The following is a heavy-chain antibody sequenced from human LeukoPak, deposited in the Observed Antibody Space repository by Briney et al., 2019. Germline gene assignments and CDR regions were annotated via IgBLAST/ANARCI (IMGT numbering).Heavy chain of an antibody. J-gene: IGHJ4*02. CDR3: AREGRVSGYDFDC. V-gene: IGHV3-74*03. CDR1: GFTFSSYA. Sequence: GGSLRLSCAASGFTFSSYAMSWVRQAPGKGLEWVSRINSDGSSITYADSVKGRFTISRDNAKNTLYLQMNSLRVEDTAVYYCAREGRVSGYDFDCWGQGTLVTVSS. CDR2: INSDGSSI. D-gene: IGHD5-12*01.